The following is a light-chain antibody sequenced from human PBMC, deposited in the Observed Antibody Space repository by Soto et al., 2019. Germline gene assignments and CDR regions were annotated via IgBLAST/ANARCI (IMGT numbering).Light chain of an antibody. CDR1: QSVTNY. J-gene: IGKJ1*01. CDR2: DAS. V-gene: IGKV3-11*01. Sequence: VMTQSPDTLSLSPGQRATLPCRASQSVTNYIAGYHQRPGRAPRLLIYDASNRAAGGPAGFSSSRSETDLTLTIGDLVPADFVLDYCQQRLDWPPGFGQGTTVDIK. CDR3: QQRLDWPPG.